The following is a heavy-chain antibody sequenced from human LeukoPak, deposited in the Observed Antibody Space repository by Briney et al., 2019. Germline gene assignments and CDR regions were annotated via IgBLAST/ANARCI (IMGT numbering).Heavy chain of an antibody. D-gene: IGHD5-18*01. CDR3: GSVSLWPYSFDY. V-gene: IGHV3-48*03. CDR1: GFTFSSYE. CDR2: ISSSGSTI. J-gene: IGHJ4*02. Sequence: GGSLRLSCAASGFTFSSYEMNWVRQAPGKGLEWVSYISSSGSTIYYADSVKGRFTISRDNAKNSLYLQMNSLRAEDTAVYYCGSVSLWPYSFDYWGQGTLVTVSS.